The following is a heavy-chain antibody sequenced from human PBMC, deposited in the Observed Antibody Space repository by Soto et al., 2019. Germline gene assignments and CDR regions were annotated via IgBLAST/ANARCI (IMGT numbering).Heavy chain of an antibody. J-gene: IGHJ4*02. CDR1: GYTFSNYY. CDR2: INPNGGGT. D-gene: IGHD2-15*01. Sequence: ASVKVSCKPSGYTFSNYYIHWVRQAPGQGLDWMGVINPNGGGTNYAQKFQGRVTMTRDTSTSTVYMELSSLRSEDTAVYYCARDIAREFDFWGQGTLVTVSS. V-gene: IGHV1-46*01. CDR3: ARDIAREFDF.